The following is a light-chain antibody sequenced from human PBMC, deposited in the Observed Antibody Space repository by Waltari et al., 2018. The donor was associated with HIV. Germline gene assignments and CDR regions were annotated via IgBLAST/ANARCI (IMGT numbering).Light chain of an antibody. CDR2: RDN. CDR3: AAWDDSLDGFYV. CDR1: SSNIGAHS. J-gene: IGLJ1*01. V-gene: IGLV1-47*01. Sequence: QSVLTPPPSASATPGQRGTISCSGSSSNIGAHSVFWYQQLPGTAPQLLIFRDNERPSGVPDRFSGSRSGTSASLVISGLRSEDEAEYYCAAWDDSLDGFYVFGSGTRVTVL.